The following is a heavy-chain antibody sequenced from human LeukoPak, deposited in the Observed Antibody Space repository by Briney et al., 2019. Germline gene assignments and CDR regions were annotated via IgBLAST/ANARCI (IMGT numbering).Heavy chain of an antibody. Sequence: GESLKISCKGSGXRFPSYWIGWVRQMPGKGLEWMGIIYPGDSDTRYSPSFQGQVTISADKSISTAYLQWSSLKASDTAIYYCARHGTPAAAGSVFDVWGQGTVVTVSS. CDR3: ARHGTPAAAGSVFDV. V-gene: IGHV5-51*01. D-gene: IGHD6-13*01. CDR2: IYPGDSDT. CDR1: GXRFPSYW. J-gene: IGHJ3*01.